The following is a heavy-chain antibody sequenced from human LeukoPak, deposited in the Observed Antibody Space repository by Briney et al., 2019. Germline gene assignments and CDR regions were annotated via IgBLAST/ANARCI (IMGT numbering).Heavy chain of an antibody. CDR3: ASLAGGTSESGDAFDI. CDR2: INPNSGRT. Sequence: GASVKVSCKASGYTFTSYYMDWVRQAPGQGLEWMGIINPNSGRTGYAQKFQGRVTMTRDMSTSTVYMELSSLRSEDTAVYYCASLAGGTSESGDAFDIWGQGTMVTVSS. CDR1: GYTFTSYY. J-gene: IGHJ3*02. V-gene: IGHV1-46*01. D-gene: IGHD4-23*01.